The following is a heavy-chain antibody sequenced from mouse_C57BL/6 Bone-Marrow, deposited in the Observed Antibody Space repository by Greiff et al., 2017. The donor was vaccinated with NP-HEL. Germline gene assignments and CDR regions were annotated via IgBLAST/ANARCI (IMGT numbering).Heavy chain of an antibody. CDR1: GYTFTSYW. CDR3: ARGAYYSNYEDY. CDR2: IYPSDSET. J-gene: IGHJ2*01. Sequence: QVQLKQPGAELVRPGSSVKLSCKASGYTFTSYWMDWVKQRPGQGLEWIGNIYPSDSETHYNQKFTDKATLTVDKSSSTAYMQLSSLTSEDSAVYYCARGAYYSNYEDYWGQGTTLTVSS. D-gene: IGHD2-5*01. V-gene: IGHV1-61*01.